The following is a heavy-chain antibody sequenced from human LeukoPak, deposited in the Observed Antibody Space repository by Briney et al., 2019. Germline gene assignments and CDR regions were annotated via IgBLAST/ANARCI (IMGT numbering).Heavy chain of an antibody. CDR1: GFTVSTNY. CDR3: ASSHGIAASGLAGV. V-gene: IGHV3-66*01. D-gene: IGHD6-13*01. J-gene: IGHJ4*02. CDR2: IYSGGST. Sequence: GGSLRLSCAASGFTVSTNYMNWVRQAPGKGLEWISVIYSGGSTYYADSVKNRFTISRDNSKNTLYLQMNSLRAEDTAVYYCASSHGIAASGLAGVWGQGTLVTVSS.